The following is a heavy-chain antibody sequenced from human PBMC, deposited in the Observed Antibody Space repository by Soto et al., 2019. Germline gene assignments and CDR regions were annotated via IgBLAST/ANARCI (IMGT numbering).Heavy chain of an antibody. CDR1: GGSISSGGYY. CDR2: IYYSGST. D-gene: IGHD3-22*01. J-gene: IGHJ5*02. V-gene: IGHV4-31*03. Sequence: QVQLQESGPGLVKPSQTLSLTCTVSGGSISSGGYYWSWIRQHPGKGLEWIGYIYYSGSTYYNPSLKSRVTISVDPSKNQFSLKLSSVTAADTAVYYCARGSYYYDSFGGGAMGFDPWGQGTLVTVSS. CDR3: ARGSYYYDSFGGGAMGFDP.